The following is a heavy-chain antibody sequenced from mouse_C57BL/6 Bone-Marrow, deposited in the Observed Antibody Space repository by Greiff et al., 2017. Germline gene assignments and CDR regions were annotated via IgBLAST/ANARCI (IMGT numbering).Heavy chain of an antibody. CDR1: GFTFSDYY. D-gene: IGHD1-1*01. Sequence: VQRVESGGGLVQPGGSLKLSCAASGFTFSDYYMYCFRQTPEKRLEWVAYSSNGGGSTYYPDTVKGRFTISRDNAKNTLYLQMSRLKSEDTAMYYCGRDGDYYGNHAYWGQGKLVTVS. V-gene: IGHV5-12*01. CDR3: GRDGDYYGNHAY. J-gene: IGHJ3*01. CDR2: SSNGGGST.